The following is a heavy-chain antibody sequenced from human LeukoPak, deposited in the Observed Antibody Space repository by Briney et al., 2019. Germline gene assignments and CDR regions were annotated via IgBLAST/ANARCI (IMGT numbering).Heavy chain of an antibody. Sequence: PSETLSLTCTVSGGSISSGGYYWSWIRQPPGKGLEWIGSIYHSGNAYYNQSLMSRVTISVDTSKNQFSLKVSSATAADTAVYYCARDLRGAYMDCFDYWGQGTLVTVSS. V-gene: IGHV4-39*07. CDR1: GGSISSGGYY. J-gene: IGHJ4*02. CDR3: ARDLRGAYMDCFDY. D-gene: IGHD3-16*01. CDR2: IYHSGNA.